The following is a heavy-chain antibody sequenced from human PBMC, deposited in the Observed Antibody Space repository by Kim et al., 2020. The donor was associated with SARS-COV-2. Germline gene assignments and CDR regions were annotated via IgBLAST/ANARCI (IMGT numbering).Heavy chain of an antibody. D-gene: IGHD6-6*01. CDR3: ARVYSSSPLRLHYGMDV. CDR2: IKQDGSEK. J-gene: IGHJ6*02. V-gene: IGHV3-7*03. Sequence: GGSLRLSCAASGFTFSSYWMSWVRQAPGKGLEWVANIKQDGSEKYYVDSVKGRFTISRDNAKNSLYLQMNSLRAEDTAVYYCARVYSSSPLRLHYGMDVWGQGTTVTVSS. CDR1: GFTFSSYW.